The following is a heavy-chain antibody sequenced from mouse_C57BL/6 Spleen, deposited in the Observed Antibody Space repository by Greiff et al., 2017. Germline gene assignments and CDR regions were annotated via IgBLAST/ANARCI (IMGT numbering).Heavy chain of an antibody. CDR2: IYPGNSDT. V-gene: IGHV1-5*01. Sequence: VQLKQSGTVLARPGASVKMSCKTSGYTFTSYWMHWVKPRPGQGLEWIGAIYPGNSDTSYNQKFKGKAKLTAVTSASTAYMELSSLTNEDSAVYYCTRKLVTTARYWYFDVWGTGTTVTVSS. CDR3: TRKLVTTARYWYFDV. J-gene: IGHJ1*03. CDR1: GYTFTSYW. D-gene: IGHD1-2*01.